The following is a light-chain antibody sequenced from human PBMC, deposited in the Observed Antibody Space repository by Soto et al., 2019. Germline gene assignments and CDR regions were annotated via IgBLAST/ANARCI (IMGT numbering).Light chain of an antibody. Sequence: QSALTQPASMSGSPGQSITISCTGTSSDVGSYYPVSWFQQHPGKAPKLIIYEVSKRPSGVSDRFSGYKSGNTASLTISGLQAEDEAEYYCCSYAGDTTFFVFGTGTKLTVL. V-gene: IGLV2-23*02. CDR1: SSDVGSYYP. CDR3: CSYAGDTTFFV. CDR2: EVS. J-gene: IGLJ1*01.